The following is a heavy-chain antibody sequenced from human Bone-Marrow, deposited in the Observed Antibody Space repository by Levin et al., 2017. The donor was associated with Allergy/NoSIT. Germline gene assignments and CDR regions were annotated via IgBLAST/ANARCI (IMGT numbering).Heavy chain of an antibody. D-gene: IGHD3-3*01. Sequence: ASVKVSCKASGGTFSSYAISWVRQAPGQGLEWMGGIIPIFGTANYAQKFQGRVTITADESTSTAYMELSSLRSEDTAVYYCAAGDFWSGYYPGVAVSGSTYYYYYMDVWGKGTTVTVSS. J-gene: IGHJ6*03. V-gene: IGHV1-69*13. CDR2: IIPIFGTA. CDR3: AAGDFWSGYYPGVAVSGSTYYYYYMDV. CDR1: GGTFSSYA.